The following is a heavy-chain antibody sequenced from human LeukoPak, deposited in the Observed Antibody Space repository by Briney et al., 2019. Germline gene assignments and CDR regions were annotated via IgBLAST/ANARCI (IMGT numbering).Heavy chain of an antibody. CDR3: ARDIVVPAAIEVDYYYGMDV. J-gene: IGHJ6*02. CDR2: IIPIFGTA. CDR1: GGTFSSYA. V-gene: IGHV1-69*01. D-gene: IGHD2-2*02. Sequence: SVKVSCKASGGTFSSYAISWVRQAPGQGLEWMGGIIPIFGTANYAQKFQGRVTITADESTSTAYMELSSLRSEDTAVYYCARDIVVPAAIEVDYYYGMDVWGQGTTVTVSS.